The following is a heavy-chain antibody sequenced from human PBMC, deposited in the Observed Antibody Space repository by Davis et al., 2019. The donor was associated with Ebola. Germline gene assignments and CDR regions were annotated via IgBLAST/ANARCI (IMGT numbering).Heavy chain of an antibody. D-gene: IGHD4-17*01. CDR3: ARRQTTVKSENDY. V-gene: IGHV3-73*01. CDR2: IRSKANSYAT. Sequence: GGSLRLSCAASGFTFSGSAMHWVRQASGKGLEWVGRIRSKANSYATAYAASVKGRFTISRDDSKNTAYLQMNSLKTEDTAVYYCARRQTTVKSENDYWGQGTLVTVSS. J-gene: IGHJ4*02. CDR1: GFTFSGSA.